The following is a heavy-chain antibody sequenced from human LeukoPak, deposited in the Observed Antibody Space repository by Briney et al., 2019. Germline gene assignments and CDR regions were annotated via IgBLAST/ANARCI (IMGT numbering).Heavy chain of an antibody. J-gene: IGHJ4*02. D-gene: IGHD5-18*01. CDR1: GFTFSSYA. CDR2: ISNSSSYI. CDR3: ARDSMVTQDFDY. V-gene: IGHV3-21*01. Sequence: PGGSLRLSCAASGFTFSSYAMSWVRQAPGKGLEWVSSISNSSSYIYYADSVKGRFTISRDNAKNSLYLQMNSLRAEDTAVYYCARDSMVTQDFDYWGQGTLVTVSS.